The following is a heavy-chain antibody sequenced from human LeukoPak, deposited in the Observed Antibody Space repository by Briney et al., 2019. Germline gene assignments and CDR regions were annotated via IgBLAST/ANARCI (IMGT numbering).Heavy chain of an antibody. Sequence: SETLSLTCTVSGGSISSYYWSWIRQPPGKGLEWIGYIYYSGSTNYNPSLKSRVTISVDTSKNQFSLKLSSVTAADTAVYYCARELGYYYDSTGNGAFDIWGQGTMVTVSS. CDR1: GGSISSYY. D-gene: IGHD3-22*01. CDR2: IYYSGST. V-gene: IGHV4-59*01. CDR3: ARELGYYYDSTGNGAFDI. J-gene: IGHJ3*02.